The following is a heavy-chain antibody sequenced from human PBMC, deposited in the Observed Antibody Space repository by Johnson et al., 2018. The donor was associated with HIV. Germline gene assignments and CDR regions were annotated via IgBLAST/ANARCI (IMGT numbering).Heavy chain of an antibody. CDR2: IRSKANSYAT. Sequence: VQLVESGGGLVKPGGSLKLSCAASGFTFSGSAMHWVRQASGKGLEWVGRIRSKANSYATAYAASVKGRVTISRDDSKNTAYLQMNSLKTEDTAVYYCTSSKSWLAVDAFDIWGQGTMVTVSS. V-gene: IGHV3-73*01. D-gene: IGHD6-19*01. J-gene: IGHJ3*02. CDR1: GFTFSGSA. CDR3: TSSKSWLAVDAFDI.